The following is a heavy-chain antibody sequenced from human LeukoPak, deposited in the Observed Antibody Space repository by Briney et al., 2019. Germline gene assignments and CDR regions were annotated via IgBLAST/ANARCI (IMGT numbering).Heavy chain of an antibody. V-gene: IGHV4-61*02. Sequence: SETLSLTCTVSGGSISSGSYYWSWIRQPAGKGLEWIGRIYTSGSTNYNPSLKSRVTISVDTSKNQFSLKLSSVTAADTAVYYCARADESVPALNYWGQGTLVTVSS. J-gene: IGHJ4*02. D-gene: IGHD2-2*01. CDR2: IYTSGST. CDR3: ARADESVPALNY. CDR1: GGSISSGSYY.